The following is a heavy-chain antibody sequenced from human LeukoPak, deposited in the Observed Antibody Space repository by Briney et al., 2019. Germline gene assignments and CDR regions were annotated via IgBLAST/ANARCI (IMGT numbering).Heavy chain of an antibody. Sequence: GGSLRLSCAAPGFTFSNYAMHWVRQAPGKGLEWVAVIWHDGTTKYYVDSVRGRFTISRDNPKSTLNLQMNSLRVEDTAVYYCARTMNDFWSARYPLALNYWGQGTLVTVSS. V-gene: IGHV3-33*08. D-gene: IGHD3-3*01. CDR1: GFTFSNYA. CDR2: IWHDGTTK. CDR3: ARTMNDFWSARYPLALNY. J-gene: IGHJ4*02.